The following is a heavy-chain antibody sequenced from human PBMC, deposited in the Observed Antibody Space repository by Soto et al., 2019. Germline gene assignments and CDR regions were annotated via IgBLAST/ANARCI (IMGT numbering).Heavy chain of an antibody. J-gene: IGHJ4*02. D-gene: IGHD3-10*01. Sequence: EVELLESGGGLVQPGGSLRFSGVASGFTFKNYELRWIRRLPGKGLEWASGISGSGGVTYYADSVKGRFTISRDNSKNTLYLQMNSLRAEDTAIYYCAKNRQFRSYYESAGHYDNWGQGTLVTVSS. CDR3: AKNRQFRSYYESAGHYDN. V-gene: IGHV3-23*01. CDR1: GFTFKNYE. CDR2: ISGSGGVT.